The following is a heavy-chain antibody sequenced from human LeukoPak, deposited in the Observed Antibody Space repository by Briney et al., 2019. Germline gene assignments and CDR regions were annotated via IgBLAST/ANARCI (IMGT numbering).Heavy chain of an antibody. CDR2: ISSNGGST. Sequence: PSETLSFTCTVSGGSISSYYWSWIRQPPGKGLEYVSAISSNGGSTYYANSVKGRFTISRDNSKNTLYLQMGSLRAEDMAVYYCARVQSPLWDYGDYVWQQGTYGMDVWGQGTTVTVSS. V-gene: IGHV3-64*01. J-gene: IGHJ6*02. CDR3: ARVQSPLWDYGDYVWQQGTYGMDV. D-gene: IGHD4-17*01. CDR1: GGSISSYY.